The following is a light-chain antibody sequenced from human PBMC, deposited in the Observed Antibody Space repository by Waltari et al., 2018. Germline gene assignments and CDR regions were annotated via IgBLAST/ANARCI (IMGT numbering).Light chain of an antibody. J-gene: IGLJ3*02. Sequence: QSALTQPASVSGSPGQSLTISCTGTTSDLGDYKHLSWYQQHPGKAPKLMIYDVSNRPSGVSIRFSGSKSGNTASLTISGLQADDEADYYCSSYTISNTWVFGGGTKLTVL. CDR2: DVS. V-gene: IGLV2-14*03. CDR1: TSDLGDYKH. CDR3: SSYTISNTWV.